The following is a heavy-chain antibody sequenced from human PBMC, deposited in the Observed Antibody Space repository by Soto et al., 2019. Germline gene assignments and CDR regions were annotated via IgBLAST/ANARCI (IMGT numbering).Heavy chain of an antibody. CDR1: GGSISNYY. J-gene: IGHJ6*02. CDR2: IYTSGST. V-gene: IGHV4-4*07. Sequence: SETLSLTCTVSGGSISNYYWTWIRQPAGKGLEWIGRIYTSGSTNYNHSLKSRVTMSVDTSKNQFSLKLSSVTAADTAVYYCARVSYGGIAATSFYYYYGIDVWGQGTTVTVSS. CDR3: ARVSYGGIAATSFYYYYGIDV. D-gene: IGHD6-13*01.